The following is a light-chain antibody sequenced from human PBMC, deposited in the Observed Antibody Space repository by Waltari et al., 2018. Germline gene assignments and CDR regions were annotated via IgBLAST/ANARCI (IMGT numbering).Light chain of an antibody. V-gene: IGLV4-69*01. CDR3: QTGGHGTWV. CDR2: VNRDGRH. J-gene: IGLJ3*02. CDR1: SGHSNNI. Sequence: QLVLTQSPSASASLGASVKLTCTLDSGHSNNIVAWLQRRPEKGPRYLMQVNRDGRHTKGDVSHDRSSSSSSGPGRCLTVRGLQSVGEAEYDYQTGGHGTWVFGGGTRLAVV.